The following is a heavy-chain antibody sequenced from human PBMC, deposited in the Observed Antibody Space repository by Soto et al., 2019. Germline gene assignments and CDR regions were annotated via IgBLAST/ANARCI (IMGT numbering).Heavy chain of an antibody. CDR3: ARLGGWGHCSNTRCYTFDY. D-gene: IGHD2-2*02. CDR2: IYPGDSDT. J-gene: IGHJ4*02. Sequence: PWESLTISGRCSGYSFIRYWIGWVRQMPGKGLEWMGIIYPGDSDTRYSPSFQGQVTISADKSISTAYLQWSSLKASDTAMYYCARLGGWGHCSNTRCYTFDYWGQGTPVTVSS. CDR1: GYSFIRYW. V-gene: IGHV5-51*01.